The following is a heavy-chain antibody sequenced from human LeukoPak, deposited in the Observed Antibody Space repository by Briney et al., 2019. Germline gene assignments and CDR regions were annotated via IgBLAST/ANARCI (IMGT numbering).Heavy chain of an antibody. CDR3: ARDPLSGSYSRRFDY. Sequence: SVKVSCKASGGTFSSYAISWVRQAPGQGLEWMGGIIPIFGTANYAQKFQGRVTITADESTSTAYMELSSLRSEDTAVYYCARDPLSGSYSRRFDYWGQGTLVTVSS. CDR1: GGTFSSYA. J-gene: IGHJ4*02. V-gene: IGHV1-69*01. D-gene: IGHD1-26*01. CDR2: IIPIFGTA.